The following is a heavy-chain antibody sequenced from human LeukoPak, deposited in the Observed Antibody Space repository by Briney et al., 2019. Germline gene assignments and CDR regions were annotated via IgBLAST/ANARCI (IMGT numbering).Heavy chain of an antibody. V-gene: IGHV4-34*01. J-gene: IGHJ5*02. D-gene: IGHD3-3*01. CDR1: GGSFSGYY. CDR2: INHSGST. Sequence: SETLSLTCAVYGGSFSGYYWSWIRQPPGKGLEWIGEINHSGSTNYNPSLKSRVTISVDTSKNQFSLKLSSVTAADTAVYYCARLINFWSGSKAFDPWGQGTLVTVSS. CDR3: ARLINFWSGSKAFDP.